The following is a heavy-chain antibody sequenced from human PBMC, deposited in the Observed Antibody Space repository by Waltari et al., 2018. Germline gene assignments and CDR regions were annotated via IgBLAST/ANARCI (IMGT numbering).Heavy chain of an antibody. CDR2: IYHSGST. CDR3: ARLGVAARAFDY. J-gene: IGHJ4*02. D-gene: IGHD6-6*01. V-gene: IGHV4-38-2*01. CDR1: GYSISSGYY. Sequence: QVQLQESGPGLVKPSETLSLTCAVSGYSISSGYYWGWIRQPPGKGLEWIGSIYHSGSTYYNPSFKSRVTISVDTSKNQFSLKLSSVTAADTAVYYCARLGVAARAFDYWGQGTLVTVSS.